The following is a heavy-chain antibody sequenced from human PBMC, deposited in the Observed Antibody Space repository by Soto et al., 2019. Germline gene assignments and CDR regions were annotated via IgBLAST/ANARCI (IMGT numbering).Heavy chain of an antibody. D-gene: IGHD5-18*01. V-gene: IGHV3-48*01. CDR3: ARDTAMAYGLDY. J-gene: IGHJ4*02. CDR1: RFTFSNYG. Sequence: EVQLVESGGDLVQPGGSLRLSCTASRFTFSNYGINWVRQAPGKGLEWLSFISSGSSSIYYADSVKGRFTISRDNAKNSLYLQMNSLRVEDTAVYYCARDTAMAYGLDYWGQGTLVTVSS. CDR2: ISSGSSSI.